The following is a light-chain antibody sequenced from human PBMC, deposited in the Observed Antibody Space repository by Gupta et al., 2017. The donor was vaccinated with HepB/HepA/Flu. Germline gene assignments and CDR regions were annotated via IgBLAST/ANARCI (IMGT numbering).Light chain of an antibody. Sequence: EIVLTQSPGTLSLSPGERATLFCRTSQSLSNNYLAWYQHKPGQAPRLIIYGASNRATGITDRFRGSGDGKDFTLTSSRWEHEDCAGYYWQPYDSSRTFGQGTKVEMK. V-gene: IGKV3-20*01. CDR3: QPYDSSRT. CDR2: GAS. CDR1: QSLSNNY. J-gene: IGKJ1*01.